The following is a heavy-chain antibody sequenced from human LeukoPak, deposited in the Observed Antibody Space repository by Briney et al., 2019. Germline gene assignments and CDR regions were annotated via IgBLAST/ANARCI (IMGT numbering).Heavy chain of an antibody. CDR1: GGSISSYY. CDR2: IYYSGST. Sequence: SETLSLTCTVSGGSISSYYWSWIRQPPGKGLEWIGYIYYSGSTNYNPSLKSRVTISVDTSKNQFSLKLSSVTAADTAVYYCAKVWRFGGGELFNNWGQGTLVTVSS. V-gene: IGHV4-59*01. D-gene: IGHD3-10*01. CDR3: AKVWRFGGGELFNN. J-gene: IGHJ4*02.